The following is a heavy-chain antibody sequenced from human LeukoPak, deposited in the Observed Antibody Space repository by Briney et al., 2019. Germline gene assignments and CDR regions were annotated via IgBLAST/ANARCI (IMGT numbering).Heavy chain of an antibody. CDR2: FDPEDGET. Sequence: ASVKVSCKVSGYTLTELSMHWVRQAPGKGLEWMGGFDPEDGETIYAQKFQGRVTMTEDTSTDTAYMELSSLRSEDTAVYYCATVRDGDYPFDYWGQGTLVTVSS. D-gene: IGHD4-17*01. J-gene: IGHJ4*02. CDR3: ATVRDGDYPFDY. V-gene: IGHV1-24*01. CDR1: GYTLTELS.